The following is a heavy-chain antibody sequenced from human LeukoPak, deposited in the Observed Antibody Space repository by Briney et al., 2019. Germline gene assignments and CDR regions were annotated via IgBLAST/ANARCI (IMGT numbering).Heavy chain of an antibody. Sequence: GGSLRLSCAASGFTFSSYSMNWVRQAPGKGLEWVSSISSSSSYIYYADSVKGRFTISRDNAKNSLYLQMNSLRAEDTAVYYCAKEDTAMGPLGAFNIWGQGTMVTVSS. J-gene: IGHJ3*02. CDR1: GFTFSSYS. CDR2: ISSSSSYI. V-gene: IGHV3-21*01. D-gene: IGHD5-18*01. CDR3: AKEDTAMGPLGAFNI.